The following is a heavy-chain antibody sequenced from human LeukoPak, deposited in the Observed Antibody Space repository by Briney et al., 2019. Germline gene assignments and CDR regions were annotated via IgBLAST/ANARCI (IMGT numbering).Heavy chain of an antibody. CDR3: AKLYYDILTGYPYYFDY. CDR1: GFIFSNYA. D-gene: IGHD3-9*01. J-gene: IGHJ4*02. V-gene: IGHV3-23*01. CDR2: FSGSGDNT. Sequence: GGSLRVSCAASGFIFSNYAMSWVRQAPGKGLEWVSTFSGSGDNTYYADSVKGRLTISRDNSKNTLYLQMNSLRAEDTAIYYCAKLYYDILTGYPYYFDYWGQGTLVTVSS.